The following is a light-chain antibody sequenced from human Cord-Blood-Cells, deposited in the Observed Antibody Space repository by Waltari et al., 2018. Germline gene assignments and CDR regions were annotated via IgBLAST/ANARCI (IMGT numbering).Light chain of an antibody. CDR1: SSDVGGYNY. V-gene: IGLV2-14*01. CDR3: SSYTSSSTWV. Sequence: QSALTQPASVSGSPGQSITISCTGTSSDVGGYNYVSCYQQHPCKAPKLMIYDVINRPSGVSNRFSGSKSGNTAPLTISGLQAEDEADYYCSSYTSSSTWVFGGGTKLAVL. J-gene: IGLJ3*02. CDR2: DVI.